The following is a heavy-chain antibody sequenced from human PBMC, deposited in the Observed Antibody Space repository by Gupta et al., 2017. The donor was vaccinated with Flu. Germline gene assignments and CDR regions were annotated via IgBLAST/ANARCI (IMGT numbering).Heavy chain of an antibody. CDR2: NAGSGDRT. J-gene: IGHJ4*02. Sequence: WVRKAPGKGLEWVSGNAGSGDRTYYTDSVASRFAISRDNSKKKLYLQRNSLGAEDTAVYYCAKVKAGRGWYASAFDYWGQGTPVTVSS. V-gene: IGHV3-23*01. D-gene: IGHD6-19*01. CDR3: AKVKAGRGWYASAFDY.